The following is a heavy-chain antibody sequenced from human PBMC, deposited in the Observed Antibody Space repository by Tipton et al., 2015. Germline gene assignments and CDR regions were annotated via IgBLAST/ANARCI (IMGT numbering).Heavy chain of an antibody. CDR1: GGSISSYY. CDR2: ISYSGST. J-gene: IGHJ4*02. Sequence: TLSLTCTVSGGSISSYYWGWIRQSPGKGLEWIGYISYSGSTHYNPSLKRRVTISLDTSKNQFSLTLNSVTAADTAVYYCACQDYDSLTRDYQTVDYWGQGTLVTVSS. CDR3: ACQDYDSLTRDYQTVDY. V-gene: IGHV4-59*01. D-gene: IGHD3-9*01.